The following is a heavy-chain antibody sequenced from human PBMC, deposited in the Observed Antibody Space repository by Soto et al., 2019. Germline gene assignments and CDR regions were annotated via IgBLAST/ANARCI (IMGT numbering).Heavy chain of an antibody. CDR2: IIPILGIA. D-gene: IGHD5-12*01. Sequence: SVKVSCKASGGTFSSYTISWLRQAPGQGLEWMGRIIPILGIANYAQKFQGRVTITADKSTSTAYMELSSLRSEDTAVYYCATQIVATTGVDYWGQGTLVTVSS. CDR1: GGTFSSYT. J-gene: IGHJ4*02. V-gene: IGHV1-69*02. CDR3: ATQIVATTGVDY.